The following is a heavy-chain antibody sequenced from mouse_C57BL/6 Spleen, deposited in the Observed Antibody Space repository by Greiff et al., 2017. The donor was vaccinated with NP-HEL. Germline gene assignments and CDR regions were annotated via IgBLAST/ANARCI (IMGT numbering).Heavy chain of an antibody. D-gene: IGHD1-1*01. Sequence: VQLQQSGAELVRPGTSVKMSCKASGYTFTNYWIGWAKQRPGHGLEWIGDIYPGGGYTNYNEKFKGKATLTADKSSSTAYMQFSSLTSEDSAIYYCARSGGSSYWYFDVWGTGTTVTVSS. CDR2: IYPGGGYT. J-gene: IGHJ1*03. CDR3: ARSGGSSYWYFDV. V-gene: IGHV1-63*01. CDR1: GYTFTNYW.